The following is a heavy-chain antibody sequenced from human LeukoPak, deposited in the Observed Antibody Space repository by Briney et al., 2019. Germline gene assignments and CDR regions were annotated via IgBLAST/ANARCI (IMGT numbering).Heavy chain of an antibody. D-gene: IGHD3-22*01. Sequence: GASVKVSCKASGYTFNGYYIHWVRQTPGQGLEWMGWINPNSGGTNYVQRFQGRVTMTTDTSTSTAYMELRSLRSDDTAVYYCARDPTYYYDSSGYRDAFDIWGQGTMVTVSS. CDR3: ARDPTYYYDSSGYRDAFDI. J-gene: IGHJ3*02. CDR1: GYTFNGYY. CDR2: INPNSGGT. V-gene: IGHV1-2*02.